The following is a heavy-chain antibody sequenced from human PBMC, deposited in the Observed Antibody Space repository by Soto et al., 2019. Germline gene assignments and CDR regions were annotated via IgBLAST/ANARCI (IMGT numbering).Heavy chain of an antibody. J-gene: IGHJ4*02. CDR3: AHRVLRAVFGLVTTTAIYFDF. V-gene: IGHV2-5*02. CDR1: GFSLTTSGVG. CDR2: IYWDDDK. D-gene: IGHD3-3*01. Sequence: QITLNESGPPVVKPTETLTLTCTFSGFSLTTSGVGVGWVRQSPGKAPEWLAFIYWDDDKHYSTSLKSRLTITKDTSKNQVVLTMANVDPADTATYYCAHRVLRAVFGLVTTTAIYFDFWGQGTPVVVSS.